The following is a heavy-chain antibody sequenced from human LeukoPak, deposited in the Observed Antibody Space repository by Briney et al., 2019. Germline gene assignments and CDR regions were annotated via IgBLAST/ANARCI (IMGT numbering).Heavy chain of an antibody. CDR1: GYTFTSNY. J-gene: IGHJ3*02. V-gene: IGHV1-69*13. CDR3: ASAPSGSYPYAFDI. D-gene: IGHD1-26*01. CDR2: IIPIFGTA. Sequence: SVKVSCKASGYTFTSNYIHWVRQAPGRGLEWMGGIIPIFGTANYAQKFQGRVTITADESTSTAYMELSSLRSEDTAVYYCASAPSGSYPYAFDIWGQGTMVTVSS.